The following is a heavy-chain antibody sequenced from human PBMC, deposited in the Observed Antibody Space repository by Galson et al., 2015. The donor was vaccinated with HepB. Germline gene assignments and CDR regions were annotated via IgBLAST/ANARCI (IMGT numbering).Heavy chain of an antibody. CDR2: TYYRSKWYN. V-gene: IGHV6-1*01. J-gene: IGHJ4*02. Sequence: CAISGDSVSSNSAAWNWIRQSPSRGLEWLGRTYYRSKWYNDYAESVKSRITINPDTSKNQFSLQLNSVTPEDTAVYYCARDSSGWYFGARGYYFDYWGQGTLVTVSS. CDR3: ARDSSGWYFGARGYYFDY. D-gene: IGHD6-19*01. CDR1: GDSVSSNSAA.